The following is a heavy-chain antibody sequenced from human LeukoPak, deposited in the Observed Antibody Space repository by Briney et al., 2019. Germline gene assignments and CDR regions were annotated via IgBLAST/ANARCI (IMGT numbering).Heavy chain of an antibody. D-gene: IGHD6-13*01. CDR1: GFTFSDYY. J-gene: IGHJ4*02. V-gene: IGHV3-11*05. CDR2: ISGTSSYT. Sequence: GWSLRLSCAASGFTFSDYYMSWIRQAAGKGLEWVSYISGTSSYTNYADSVKGRFTVSRDNPKNSLFLQMNSLRAEDAAVYYCARGGSTWSYVDYWGQGTLVTVSS. CDR3: ARGGSTWSYVDY.